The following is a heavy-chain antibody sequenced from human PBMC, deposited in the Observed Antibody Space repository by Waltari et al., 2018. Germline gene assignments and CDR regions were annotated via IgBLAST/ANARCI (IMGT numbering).Heavy chain of an antibody. CDR3: AREAGTKYYFDY. CDR1: GFTFSSYA. CDR2: ISYDGSNK. D-gene: IGHD6-19*01. V-gene: IGHV3-30*01. Sequence: QVQLVESGGGVVQPGRSLRLSCAASGFTFSSYAMHLVRQAPGKGLEWVAVISYDGSNKYYADSVKGRFTISRDNSKNTLYLQMNSLRAEDTAVYYCAREAGTKYYFDYWGQGTLVTVSS. J-gene: IGHJ4*02.